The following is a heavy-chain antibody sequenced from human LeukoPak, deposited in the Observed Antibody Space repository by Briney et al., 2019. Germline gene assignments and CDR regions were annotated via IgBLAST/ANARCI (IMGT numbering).Heavy chain of an antibody. V-gene: IGHV3-21*01. Sequence: GGSLRLSCAASGFTFSNYAMSWVRQAPGKGLEWVASISGSSSNKYYADSVQGRFTISRDNAKNSLYLQMGSLRAEDTAVYYCARPPSTSAWSNSVDDWGQGTLVTVSS. CDR3: ARPPSTSAWSNSVDD. J-gene: IGHJ4*02. D-gene: IGHD6-19*01. CDR1: GFTFSNYA. CDR2: ISGSSSNK.